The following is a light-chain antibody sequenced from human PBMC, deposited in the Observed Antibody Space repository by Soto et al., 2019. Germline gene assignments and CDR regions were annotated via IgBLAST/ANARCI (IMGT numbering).Light chain of an antibody. J-gene: IGLJ2*01. CDR2: QDS. Sequence: SYELTQPPSVSVSPGQTASITCSGAKLGDKEGCWYQQKPGQSPVLVIYQDSKRPSGIPERFSGSNSGNTATLTISGTQAMDEADYYWQACDSSTPVVFGGGTKLTVL. V-gene: IGLV3-1*01. CDR3: QACDSSTPVV. CDR1: KLGDKE.